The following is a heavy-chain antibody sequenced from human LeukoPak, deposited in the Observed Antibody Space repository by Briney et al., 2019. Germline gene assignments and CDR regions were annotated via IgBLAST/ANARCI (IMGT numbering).Heavy chain of an antibody. D-gene: IGHD3-16*01. CDR3: ARDLTLNAFDI. CDR1: GFTFSNYW. V-gene: IGHV3-7*01. Sequence: GSLGLSCAVSGFTFSNYWMSWVRQAPGKGLEWVANIKQDGGQKYYVDSVKGRFTISRDNAKNSLYLQMNSLRAEDTALYYCARDLTLNAFDIWGQGTMVTVSS. J-gene: IGHJ3*02. CDR2: IKQDGGQK.